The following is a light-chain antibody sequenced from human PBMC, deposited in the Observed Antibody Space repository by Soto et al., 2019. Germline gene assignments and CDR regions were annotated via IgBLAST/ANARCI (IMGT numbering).Light chain of an antibody. CDR1: QSVSSSY. CDR2: GAS. Sequence: EIVLTQSPGTLSLSPGERATLSCRASQSVSSSYFAWYQQRFGQAPRLLIYGASSGATGIPDRFSGSGSGTDFTLTISRLEPEDFAVYYCQQYGSSSWTFGQGTNVDIK. V-gene: IGKV3-20*01. J-gene: IGKJ1*01. CDR3: QQYGSSSWT.